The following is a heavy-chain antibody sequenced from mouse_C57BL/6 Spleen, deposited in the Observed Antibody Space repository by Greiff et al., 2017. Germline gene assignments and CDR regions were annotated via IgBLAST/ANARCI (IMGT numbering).Heavy chain of an antibody. Sequence: VQLQESGAELVKPGASVKISCKASGYAFSSYWMNWVKQRPGKGLEWIGQIYPGDGDTNYNGKFKGKATLTADKSSSTAYMQLSSLTSEDSAVYFCARLRLPWYFDVWGTGTTVTVSS. J-gene: IGHJ1*03. CDR1: GYAFSSYW. V-gene: IGHV1-80*01. D-gene: IGHD1-2*01. CDR3: ARLRLPWYFDV. CDR2: IYPGDGDT.